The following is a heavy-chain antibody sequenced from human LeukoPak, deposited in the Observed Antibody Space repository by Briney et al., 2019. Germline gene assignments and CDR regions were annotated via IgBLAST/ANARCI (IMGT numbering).Heavy chain of an antibody. J-gene: IGHJ4*02. CDR3: AKEFDILTGYPCYFDY. CDR2: ISGSGGST. Sequence: QPGRSLGLSCAASGFTFSSYGMSWVRQAPGKGLEWVSGISGSGGSTYYADSVKGRFTISRDKSKNTLYLQMNSLRAEDTAVYYCAKEFDILTGYPCYFDYWGQGTLVTVSS. D-gene: IGHD3-9*01. V-gene: IGHV3-23*01. CDR1: GFTFSSYG.